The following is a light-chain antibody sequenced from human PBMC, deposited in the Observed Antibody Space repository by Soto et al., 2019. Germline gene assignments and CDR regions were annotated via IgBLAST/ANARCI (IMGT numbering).Light chain of an antibody. Sequence: EIVLTQSLGTLSLSPGEGATLSCRASQTVTNNYLAWYQQRPGQAPRLLISGASSRATGIPARFSGSGSGTDFTLTISRLESEDFAVYYCQRYGSSPPHTFGQGTKLEIK. CDR1: QTVTNNY. CDR3: QRYGSSPPHT. V-gene: IGKV3-20*01. J-gene: IGKJ2*01. CDR2: GAS.